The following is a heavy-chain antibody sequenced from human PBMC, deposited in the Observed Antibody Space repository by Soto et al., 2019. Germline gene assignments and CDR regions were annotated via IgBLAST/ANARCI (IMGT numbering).Heavy chain of an antibody. D-gene: IGHD1-26*01. J-gene: IGHJ3*02. Sequence: GGSLRLSCAASGFTFRSYGMHWVRQAPAKGREWVAVISYDGSNKYYEDPVKGRFTISRDNSKNTLYLQMNSLRAEDTGVYYCAKGGVGSTSNAFDIWGQGTMVTVS. CDR3: AKGGVGSTSNAFDI. CDR1: GFTFRSYG. V-gene: IGHV3-30*18. CDR2: ISYDGSNK.